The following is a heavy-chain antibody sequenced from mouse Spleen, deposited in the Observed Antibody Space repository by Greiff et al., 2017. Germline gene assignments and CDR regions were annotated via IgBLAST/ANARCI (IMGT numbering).Heavy chain of an antibody. CDR3: ARPTGTRGTFAY. CDR1: GYTFTSSW. J-gene: IGHJ3*01. D-gene: IGHD4-1*02. Sequence: QVQLQQPGAELVMPGASVRLSCKASGYTFTSSWMHWVKQRPGQGLEWIGEIDPSDSYTNYNQKFKGKATLTVDKSSSTAYMQLSSLTSEDSAVYYCARPTGTRGTFAYWGQGTLVTVSA. V-gene: IGHV1-69*01. CDR2: IDPSDSYT.